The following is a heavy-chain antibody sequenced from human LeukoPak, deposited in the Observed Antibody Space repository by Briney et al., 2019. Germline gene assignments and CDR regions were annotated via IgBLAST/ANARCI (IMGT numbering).Heavy chain of an antibody. CDR3: AREMSIAARLGAFDI. Sequence: GASVKVSCKASGGTFSSYAISWVRQAPGQGLEWMGGIIPIFGTANYAQKFQGRVTITTDESTSTAYMELSSLRSEDTAVYYCAREMSIAARLGAFDIWGQGTMATVSS. J-gene: IGHJ3*02. CDR1: GGTFSSYA. D-gene: IGHD6-6*01. V-gene: IGHV1-69*05. CDR2: IIPIFGTA.